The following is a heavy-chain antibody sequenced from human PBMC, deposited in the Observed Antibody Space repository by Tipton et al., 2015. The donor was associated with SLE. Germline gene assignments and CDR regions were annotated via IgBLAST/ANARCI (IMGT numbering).Heavy chain of an antibody. J-gene: IGHJ4*02. CDR1: GFTFSSYA. V-gene: IGHV3-23*01. CDR3: AKTDCSGGSCYIDY. CDR2: ISGSGGST. D-gene: IGHD2-15*01. Sequence: GSLRLSCAASGFTFSSYAMSWVRQAPGKGLEWVSAISGSGGSTYYADSVKGRFTISRDNSKNTLYLQMNSLRAEDTAVYYCAKTDCSGGSCYIDYWGQGTLVTVSS.